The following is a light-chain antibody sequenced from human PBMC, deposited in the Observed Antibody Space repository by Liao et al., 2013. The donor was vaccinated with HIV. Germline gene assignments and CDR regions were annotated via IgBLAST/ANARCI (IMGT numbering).Light chain of an antibody. CDR2: HDS. J-gene: IGLJ2*01. CDR3: QASDSGTVI. Sequence: SYELTQSPSVSVSPGQTASITCSGDKLGDKYACWYQQKPGQSPVLVIYHDSKRPSGIPERFSGSNSGNTATLTISGTPAMDEADYYCQASDSGTVIFGGGTKLTVL. V-gene: IGLV3-1*01. CDR1: KLGDKY.